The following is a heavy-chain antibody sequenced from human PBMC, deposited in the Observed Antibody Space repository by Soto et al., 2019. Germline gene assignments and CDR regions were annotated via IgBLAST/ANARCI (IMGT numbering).Heavy chain of an antibody. V-gene: IGHV3-23*04. J-gene: IGHJ4*02. CDR1: GFTLRTYT. CDR2: LSGSGGTT. Sequence: EVQLVESGGGLVKPGGSLRLSCAASGFTLRTYTMNWVRQAPGKGLEWVSALSGSGGTTYYADSVRGRFTISRDNSKNTLFLQMNSLRAEDTALYYCAKQRAGYGSGSDTYYFDFWGQGTLVTVSS. CDR3: AKQRAGYGSGSDTYYFDF. D-gene: IGHD3-10*01.